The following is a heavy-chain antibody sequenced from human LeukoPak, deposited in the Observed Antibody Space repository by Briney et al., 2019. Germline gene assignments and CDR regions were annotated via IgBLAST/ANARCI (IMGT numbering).Heavy chain of an antibody. CDR1: GFTFSSYE. J-gene: IGHJ1*01. CDR3: ASGGYYDSSGSSYFQQ. CDR2: ISYDGSYK. V-gene: IGHV3-30*04. D-gene: IGHD3-22*01. Sequence: GGSLRLSCAASGFTFSSYEMNWVRQAPGKGLEWVAIISYDGSYKYYADSVKGRFTISRDNSKNTLYLQMNSLRAEDTAVYYCASGGYYDSSGSSYFQQWGQGTLVTVSS.